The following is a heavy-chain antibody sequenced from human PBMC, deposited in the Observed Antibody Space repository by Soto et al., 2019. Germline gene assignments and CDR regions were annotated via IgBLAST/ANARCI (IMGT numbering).Heavy chain of an antibody. CDR1: GYSFTSYW. V-gene: IGHV5-51*01. J-gene: IGHJ5*02. CDR3: ASLIRDGYNYGLRWFDP. D-gene: IGHD5-12*01. Sequence: GESLKISCKGSGYSFTSYWIGWVRQMPGKGLEWMGIIYPGDSDTRYSPSFQGQVTISADKSISTAYLQWSSLKASDTAMYYCASLIRDGYNYGLRWFDPWGQGTLVPVSS. CDR2: IYPGDSDT.